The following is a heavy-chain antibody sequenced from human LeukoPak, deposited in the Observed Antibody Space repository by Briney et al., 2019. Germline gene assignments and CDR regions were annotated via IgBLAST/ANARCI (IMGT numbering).Heavy chain of an antibody. V-gene: IGHV4-34*01. CDR2: INHSGST. CDR3: ARVYRRLRSPSQPGYNWLDP. Sequence: SETLSLTCAVYGGSFSGYYWSWIRQPPGKGLEWIGEINHSGSTNYNPSLKSRVTISVDTSKNQFSLKLSSVTAADTAVYYCARVYRRLRSPSQPGYNWLDPWGQGTLVTVSS. CDR1: GGSFSGYY. D-gene: IGHD3-16*01. J-gene: IGHJ5*02.